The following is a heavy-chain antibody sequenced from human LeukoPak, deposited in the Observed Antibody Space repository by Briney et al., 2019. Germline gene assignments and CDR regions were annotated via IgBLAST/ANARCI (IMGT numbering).Heavy chain of an antibody. J-gene: IGHJ4*02. CDR3: ARTYYYDSSGYHPFDY. D-gene: IGHD3-22*01. CDR2: IWYDGSNK. Sequence: GGSLRLSCAASGFTFGSYGMHWVRQAPGKGLEWVAVIWYDGSNKYYADSVKGRFTISRDNSKNTLYLQMNSLRAEDTAVYYCARTYYYDSSGYHPFDYWGQGTLVTVSS. V-gene: IGHV3-33*01. CDR1: GFTFGSYG.